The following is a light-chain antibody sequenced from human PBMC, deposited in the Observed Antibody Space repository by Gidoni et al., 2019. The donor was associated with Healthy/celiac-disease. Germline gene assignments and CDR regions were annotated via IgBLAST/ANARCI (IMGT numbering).Light chain of an antibody. CDR2: SKN. CDR1: RLRSYY. Sequence: SSELSQDPAVSVPLGQTVRITRQGDRLRSYYASWYQQKPGQAPVLVIYSKNNRPSGIPDRFSGSSSGNTASLTITGAQAEDEADYYCNSRDSSGNLYVFGTGTKVTVL. V-gene: IGLV3-19*01. J-gene: IGLJ1*01. CDR3: NSRDSSGNLYV.